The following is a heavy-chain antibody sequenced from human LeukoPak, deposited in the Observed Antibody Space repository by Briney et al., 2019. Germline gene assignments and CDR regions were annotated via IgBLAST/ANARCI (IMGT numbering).Heavy chain of an antibody. V-gene: IGHV3-66*01. CDR2: IYSGGST. D-gene: IGHD3-22*01. CDR1: GFTVSSNY. Sequence: GGSLRLSCAASGFTVSSNYMSWVRQAPGKGLEWVSVIYSGGSTYYADSVKGRFTVSRDNSKNTLYLQMNSLRAEDTAVYYCARGNPSQYYYDSSAYYFDYWGQGTLVTVSS. J-gene: IGHJ4*02. CDR3: ARGNPSQYYYDSSAYYFDY.